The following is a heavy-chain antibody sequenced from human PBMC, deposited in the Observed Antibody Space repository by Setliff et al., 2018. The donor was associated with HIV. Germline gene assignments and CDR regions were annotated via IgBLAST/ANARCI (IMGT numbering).Heavy chain of an antibody. V-gene: IGHV1-69*04. CDR1: GGPFTSSS. CDR2: IIPILGVP. Sequence: SVKVSCKASGGPFTSSSIGWVRQAPGQGLEWMGRIIPILGVPRYAQKFQGRVTITADKSTSTAYMELSSLRSEDTAVYYCARDRGGGLQFLEWTGQYYMDVWGKGTTVTVSS. D-gene: IGHD3-3*01. CDR3: ARDRGGGLQFLEWTGQYYMDV. J-gene: IGHJ6*03.